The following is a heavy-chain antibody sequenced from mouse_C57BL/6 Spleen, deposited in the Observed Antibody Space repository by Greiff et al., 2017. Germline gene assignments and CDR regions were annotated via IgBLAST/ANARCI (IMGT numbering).Heavy chain of an antibody. Sequence: QVQLQQSGAELARPGASVTMSCKASGYTFTSYTMHWVKQRPGQGLEWIGYINPSSGYTKYNQKFKDKATLTADKSSSTAYMQLSRLTSEDSAVYYCAREGVYISYYAMDYWGQGTSVTVSS. CDR1: GYTFTSYT. CDR3: AREGVYISYYAMDY. V-gene: IGHV1-4*01. J-gene: IGHJ4*01. CDR2: INPSSGYT.